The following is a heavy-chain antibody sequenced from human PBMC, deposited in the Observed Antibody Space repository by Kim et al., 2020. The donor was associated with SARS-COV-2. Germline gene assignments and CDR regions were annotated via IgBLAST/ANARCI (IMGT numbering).Heavy chain of an antibody. CDR1: GGSISSSSYY. CDR2: IYYSGST. V-gene: IGHV4-39*01. D-gene: IGHD3-10*01. Sequence: SETLSLTCTVSGGSISSSSYYWGWIRQPPGKGLVWIGSIYYSGSTYYNPSPKSRVTISVDTSKNQFSLKLSSVTAAATAVYYCARRGGGITMVREFDYWGQGTLVTVSS. CDR3: ARRGGGITMVREFDY. J-gene: IGHJ4*02.